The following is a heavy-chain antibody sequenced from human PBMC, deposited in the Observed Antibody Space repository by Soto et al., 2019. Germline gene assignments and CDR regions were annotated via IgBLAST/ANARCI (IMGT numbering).Heavy chain of an antibody. V-gene: IGHV4-59*06. CDR3: ARWPDP. J-gene: IGHJ5*02. CDR2: IYYSGST. Sequence: PSETLSLTCTVSGGSISSYYWSWIRQPPGKGLEWIGYIYYSGSTYYNPSLKSRVTISVDTSKNQFSLKLSSVTAADTAVYYCARWPDPCCQGALVTLSS. CDR1: GGSISSYY.